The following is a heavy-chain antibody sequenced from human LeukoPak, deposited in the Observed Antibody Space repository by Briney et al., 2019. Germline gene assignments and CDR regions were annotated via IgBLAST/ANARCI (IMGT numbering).Heavy chain of an antibody. CDR2: ISSSGSTT. Sequence: GGSLRLSCAASGFTFSDYYMSWIRQAPGKGLEWVSYISSSGSTTYYADSVKGRFTISRDNAKNSLYLQMNSLRAEDTAVYYCAREYSSGWYTFDYWGQGTLVTVSS. D-gene: IGHD6-19*01. CDR3: AREYSSGWYTFDY. V-gene: IGHV3-11*01. CDR1: GFTFSDYY. J-gene: IGHJ4*02.